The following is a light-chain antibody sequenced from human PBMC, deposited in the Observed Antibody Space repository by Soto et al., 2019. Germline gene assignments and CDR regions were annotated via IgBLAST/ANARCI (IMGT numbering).Light chain of an antibody. CDR3: QQYNNWPT. V-gene: IGKV3-15*01. Sequence: EIVMTQSPATLSVSPGERATLSCRASQSVSSNLAWYQQKPGQAPRLLIYGASTRATGIPDRFSGSGSGTEFTLTISSLQSEDFAVYYGQQYNNWPTFGQGTKVEIK. CDR2: GAS. CDR1: QSVSSN. J-gene: IGKJ1*01.